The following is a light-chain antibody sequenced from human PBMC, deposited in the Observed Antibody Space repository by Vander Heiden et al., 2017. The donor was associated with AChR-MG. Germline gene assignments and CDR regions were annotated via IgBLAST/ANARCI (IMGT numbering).Light chain of an antibody. Sequence: QSALTQPASVSGSPGQSITISCTGTRSDVGGYNYVSWYQQHPGKAPKLMIYDVSKRPSGVSNRFSGSKSGNTASLTISGLQAEDEADYYCSSYTSSSLFGGGTKLTVL. J-gene: IGLJ2*01. CDR1: RSDVGGYNY. CDR2: DVS. CDR3: SSYTSSSL. V-gene: IGLV2-14*01.